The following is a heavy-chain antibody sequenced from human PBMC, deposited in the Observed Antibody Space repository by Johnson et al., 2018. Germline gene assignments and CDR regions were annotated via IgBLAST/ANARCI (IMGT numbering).Heavy chain of an antibody. Sequence: VQLVESGGGLVKPGGSLRLSCAASGFTFSSYSMNWVRQAPGKGLEWVSSISGGRSYIYYTDSVKGRFTISRDNTKTSLYLQMNSLRADDTAVYFCASDPLKYDSSGYNCVGAFDIWRQGTVVTVSS. CDR3: ASDPLKYDSSGYNCVGAFDI. CDR1: GFTFSSYS. J-gene: IGHJ3*02. D-gene: IGHD3-22*01. CDR2: ISGGRSYI. V-gene: IGHV3-21*01.